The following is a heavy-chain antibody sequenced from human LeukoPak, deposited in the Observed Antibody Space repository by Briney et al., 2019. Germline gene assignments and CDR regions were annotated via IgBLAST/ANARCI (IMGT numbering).Heavy chain of an antibody. V-gene: IGHV1-46*01. J-gene: IGHJ6*03. CDR3: AREGIAATYYYYMDV. Sequence: ASVKVSCKASGYTFTSYYMHWVRQAPGQGLEWMGIINPSGGSTSYAQKFQGRVTMTRDMSTSTVYMELSSLRSEDTAVYYCAREGIAATYYYYMDVWGKGTTVTVSS. CDR2: INPSGGST. CDR1: GYTFTSYY. D-gene: IGHD6-13*01.